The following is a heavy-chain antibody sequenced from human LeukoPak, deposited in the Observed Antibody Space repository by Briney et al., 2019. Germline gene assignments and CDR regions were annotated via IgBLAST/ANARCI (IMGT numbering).Heavy chain of an antibody. CDR1: GFTFSSYG. CDR2: ISYGGSNK. Sequence: GGSLSLSCAASGFTFSSYGMHWVRQAPGKGLEWVGVISYGGSNKYYADSVKGRFTISRDNSKNTMYLQTNSLRPEDTAVYYCAKGLLGNSQRRYFDYWGQGNLVTVSS. J-gene: IGHJ4*02. D-gene: IGHD4-23*01. V-gene: IGHV3-30*18. CDR3: AKGLLGNSQRRYFDY.